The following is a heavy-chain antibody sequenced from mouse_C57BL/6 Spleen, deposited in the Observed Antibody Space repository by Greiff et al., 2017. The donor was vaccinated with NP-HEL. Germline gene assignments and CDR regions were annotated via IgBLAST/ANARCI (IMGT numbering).Heavy chain of an antibody. Sequence: EVQLQQSGAELVRPGASVKLSCTASGFNIKDYYMHWVKQRPEQGLVWIGRIDPEDGDPEYAPKFQGKATMTADTSSNTAYLPLSSLTSEDTAVYYCTTDGYFTFFDYWGQGTTLTVSS. CDR1: GFNIKDYY. CDR3: TTDGYFTFFDY. J-gene: IGHJ2*01. CDR2: IDPEDGDP. D-gene: IGHD2-3*01. V-gene: IGHV14-1*01.